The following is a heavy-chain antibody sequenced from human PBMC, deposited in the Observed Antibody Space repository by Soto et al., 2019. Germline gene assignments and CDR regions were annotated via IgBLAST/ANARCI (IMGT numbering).Heavy chain of an antibody. V-gene: IGHV4-59*01. Sequence: PSETLSLTCTVSGGSISSYYWSWIRQPPGKGLEWIGYIYYSGSTNYNPSLKSRVTISVDTSKNQFSLKLSSVTAADTAVYYCARGDGYCSGGSFSCAFDIWGPGTMVTVSS. D-gene: IGHD2-15*01. CDR3: ARGDGYCSGGSFSCAFDI. CDR1: GGSISSYY. J-gene: IGHJ3*02. CDR2: IYYSGST.